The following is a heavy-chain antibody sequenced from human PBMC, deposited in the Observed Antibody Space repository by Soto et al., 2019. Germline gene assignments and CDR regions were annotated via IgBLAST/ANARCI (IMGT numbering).Heavy chain of an antibody. Sequence: EVPVLESGGGLVQPGGSLRLSCEGSGFTVSSDAMTWIRQAPGKGPEWVSTITADGGTYYADSVKGRFAMSRDTSESTLYLQMNSLGAEDTAAYYCAPHVSCSGGSCQYDAFAIRGQGTMVTVS. CDR1: GFTVSSDA. CDR2: ITADGGT. V-gene: IGHV3-23*01. CDR3: APHVSCSGGSCQYDAFAI. J-gene: IGHJ3*02. D-gene: IGHD2-15*01.